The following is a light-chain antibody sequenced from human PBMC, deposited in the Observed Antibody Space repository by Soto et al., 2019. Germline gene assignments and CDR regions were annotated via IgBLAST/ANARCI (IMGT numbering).Light chain of an antibody. Sequence: DIQMTQSPSTLSASVGDRVTLTCRASQTIGKWLAWYQQKPGKAPNLLIYDASSLESGVSSRFSGSRSETEFTLTITNPQPDDSATYYCQQYNSHYYTFGQGTKVEIK. CDR2: DAS. V-gene: IGKV1-5*01. CDR1: QTIGKW. J-gene: IGKJ2*01. CDR3: QQYNSHYYT.